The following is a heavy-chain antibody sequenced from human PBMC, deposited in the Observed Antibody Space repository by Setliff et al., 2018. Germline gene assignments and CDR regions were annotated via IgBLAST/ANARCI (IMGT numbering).Heavy chain of an antibody. J-gene: IGHJ3*02. Sequence: SETLSLTCTVSGGSISSSSYYWGWIRQPPGKGLEWIGSINYSVSTNYNPSLKSRVTISVDTSKNQFSLKLSSVTAADTAVYYCARKWISALSGAFDMWGQGTMVTVSS. D-gene: IGHD2-2*03. CDR1: GGSISSSSYY. CDR3: ARKWISALSGAFDM. CDR2: INYSVST. V-gene: IGHV4-39*07.